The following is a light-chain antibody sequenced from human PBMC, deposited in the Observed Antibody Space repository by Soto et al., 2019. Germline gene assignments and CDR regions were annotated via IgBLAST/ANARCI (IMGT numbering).Light chain of an antibody. J-gene: IGKJ1*01. Sequence: DIQMTQSPSTLSASVGDRVTITCRASQSISSWLAWYQQKPGKAPKLLIYKASSLQSGVPSRFSGSGSGTELTLTIRSLQPDDFATYYCQQYKSYSWTFGRGTKVEIK. V-gene: IGKV1-5*03. CDR1: QSISSW. CDR2: KAS. CDR3: QQYKSYSWT.